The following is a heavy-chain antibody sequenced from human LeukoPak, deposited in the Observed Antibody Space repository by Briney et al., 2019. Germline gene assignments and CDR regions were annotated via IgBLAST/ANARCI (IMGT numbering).Heavy chain of an antibody. V-gene: IGHV1-69*13. J-gene: IGHJ4*02. D-gene: IGHD6-13*01. CDR2: IIPIFGTT. CDR1: GGTFSSYA. CDR3: ARSPVYSSSWYS. Sequence: ASVKVSCKASGGTFSSYAISWVRQAPGQGLEWMRGIIPIFGTTNYAQKFQGRVTITADESTSTAYMELSSLRSEDTAVYYCARSPVYSSSWYSWGQGTLVTVSS.